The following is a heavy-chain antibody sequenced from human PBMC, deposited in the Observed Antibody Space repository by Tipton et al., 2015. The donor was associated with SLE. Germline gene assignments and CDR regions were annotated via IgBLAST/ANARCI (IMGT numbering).Heavy chain of an antibody. J-gene: IGHJ5*02. Sequence: TLSLTCIFSGYSLTSHYWSWIRQPPGKGLEWSGYIYYSGTTNYKHSLKRRVTISVDTFKNQFSLKLTSVTAADTAVYYCARGGASSKWLDPWGQGMQVTVSS. CDR3: ARGGASSKWLDP. CDR2: IYYSGTT. CDR1: GYSLTSHY. V-gene: IGHV4-59*11. D-gene: IGHD6-6*01.